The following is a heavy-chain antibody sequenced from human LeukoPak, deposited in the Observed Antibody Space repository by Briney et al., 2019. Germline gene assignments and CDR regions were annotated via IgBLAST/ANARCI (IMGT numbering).Heavy chain of an antibody. V-gene: IGHV1-46*01. CDR2: IDPSGENT. CDR3: AKRGYSGDLAYFDH. J-gene: IGHJ4*02. Sequence: GASVKVSCKASGYTFSAYYMHWVRQAPGQGLEWMGIIDPSGENTYYAQNFQGRLTMTRDTSTSTLYMELTSLRSDDTAVYYCAKRGYSGDLAYFDHWGQGTLVTVSS. D-gene: IGHD5-12*01. CDR1: GYTFSAYY.